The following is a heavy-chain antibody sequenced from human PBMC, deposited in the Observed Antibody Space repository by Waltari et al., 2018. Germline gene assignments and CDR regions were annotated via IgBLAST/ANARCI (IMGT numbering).Heavy chain of an antibody. Sequence: QVQLVQSGAEVKKPGASVKVSCKASGYTFTSYAMHWVRQAPGQRLEWMGWFNAGNGKTKDSQEFQGRVTITRDTSASTAYMELSSLRSEDMAVYYCARAQYSYGSFDYWGQGTLVTVSS. D-gene: IGHD5-18*01. CDR3: ARAQYSYGSFDY. J-gene: IGHJ4*02. CDR1: GYTFTSYA. CDR2: FNAGNGKT. V-gene: IGHV1-3*03.